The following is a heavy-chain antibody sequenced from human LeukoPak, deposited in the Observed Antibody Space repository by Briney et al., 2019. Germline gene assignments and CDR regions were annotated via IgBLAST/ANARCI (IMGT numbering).Heavy chain of an antibody. V-gene: IGHV4-61*02. CDR3: ARVVDTAKDV. D-gene: IGHD5-18*01. CDR2: IYTSGST. Sequence: SQTLSLTCTVSGGSISSGSYYWSWIRQPAGKGLEWIGRIYTSGSTNYNPSLKSRVTISVDTSKNQFSLKLSSVTAADTAVYYCARVVDTAKDVCGKGTTVTVSS. J-gene: IGHJ6*03. CDR1: GGSISSGSYY.